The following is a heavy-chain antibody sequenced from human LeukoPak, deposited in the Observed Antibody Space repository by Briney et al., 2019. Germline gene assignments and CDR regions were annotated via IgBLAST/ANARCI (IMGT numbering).Heavy chain of an antibody. CDR2: INSDGSST. Sequence: PGESLRLSCAASGFTFSSYWMHWVRQAPGKGLVWVSRINSDGSSTSYADSVKGRFTISRDNAKNTLYLQMNSLRAEDTAVYYCARAILRGVIHGWGQGTLVTVSS. J-gene: IGHJ4*02. D-gene: IGHD3-10*01. CDR3: ARAILRGVIHG. V-gene: IGHV3-74*01. CDR1: GFTFSSYW.